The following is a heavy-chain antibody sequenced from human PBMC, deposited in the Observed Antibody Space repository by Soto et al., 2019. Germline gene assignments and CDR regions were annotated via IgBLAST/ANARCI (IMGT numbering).Heavy chain of an antibody. CDR1: VFTFSSYA. D-gene: IGHD6-13*01. J-gene: IGHJ4*02. Sequence: PGGSLRLSCAASVFTFSSYAMSWVRQARGKGLEWVSAISGSGGSTYYADSVKGRFTISRDNSKNTLYLQMNSLRAEDTAVYYCAKDQRTAAAGFNYFDYWGQGTLVTVSS. CDR2: ISGSGGST. CDR3: AKDQRTAAAGFNYFDY. V-gene: IGHV3-23*01.